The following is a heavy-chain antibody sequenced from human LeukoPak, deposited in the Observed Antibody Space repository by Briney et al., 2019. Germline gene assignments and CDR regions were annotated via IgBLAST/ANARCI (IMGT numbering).Heavy chain of an antibody. D-gene: IGHD2-15*01. Sequence: SETLSLTCAVYGGSFSGYYWSWIRQPPGKGLEWIGYIYYSGSTNYNPSLKSRVTISVDTSKNQFSLKLSSVTAADTAVYYCARARVVVVAAKSDYYGMDVWGQGTTVTVSS. V-gene: IGHV4-59*01. CDR3: ARARVVVVAAKSDYYGMDV. CDR1: GGSFSGYY. CDR2: IYYSGST. J-gene: IGHJ6*02.